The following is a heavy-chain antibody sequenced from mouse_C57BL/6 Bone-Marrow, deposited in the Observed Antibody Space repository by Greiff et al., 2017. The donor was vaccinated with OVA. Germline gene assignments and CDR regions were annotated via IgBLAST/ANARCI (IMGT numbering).Heavy chain of an antibody. Sequence: EVKLQQSGPELVKPGASVKISCKASGYTFTDYYMNWVKQSHGKSLEWIGDINPNNGGTSYNQKFKGKATLTVDKSSSTAYMELRSLTSEDSAVYYCARGDLSSYWYFDVWGTGTTVTVSS. CDR2: INPNNGGT. CDR3: ARGDLSSYWYFDV. CDR1: GYTFTDYY. D-gene: IGHD1-1*01. V-gene: IGHV1-26*01. J-gene: IGHJ1*03.